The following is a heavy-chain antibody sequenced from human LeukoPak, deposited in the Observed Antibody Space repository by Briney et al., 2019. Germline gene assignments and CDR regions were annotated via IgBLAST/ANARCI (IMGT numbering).Heavy chain of an antibody. Sequence: PSQTLSLTCTVSGGSINSGSYSWSWIRQPAGKGLEWSGSIYHSGSTYYNPSLKSRVTISVDTSKNQFSLKLSSVTAADTAVYYCARDLRHDILTGYYLYYFDYWGQGTLVTVSS. CDR1: GGSINSGSYS. CDR2: IYHSGST. D-gene: IGHD3-9*01. J-gene: IGHJ4*02. V-gene: IGHV4-61*02. CDR3: ARDLRHDILTGYYLYYFDY.